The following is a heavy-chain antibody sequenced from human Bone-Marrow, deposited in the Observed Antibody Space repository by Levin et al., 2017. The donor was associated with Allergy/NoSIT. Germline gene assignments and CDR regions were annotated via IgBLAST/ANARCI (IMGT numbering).Heavy chain of an antibody. CDR3: ANGPLYSSSWYNAGVHDY. Sequence: PGESLKISCAASGFTFSSYAMSWVRQAPGKGLEWVSAISGSGGSTYYADSVKGRFTISRDNSKNTLYLQMNSLRAEDTAVYYCANGPLYSSSWYNAGVHDYWGQGTLVTVSS. V-gene: IGHV3-23*01. CDR1: GFTFSSYA. J-gene: IGHJ4*02. D-gene: IGHD6-13*01. CDR2: ISGSGGST.